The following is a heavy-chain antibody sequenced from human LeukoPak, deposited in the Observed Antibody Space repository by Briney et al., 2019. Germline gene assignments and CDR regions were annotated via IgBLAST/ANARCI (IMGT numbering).Heavy chain of an antibody. V-gene: IGHV3-23*01. CDR3: AKDGDSSSSGYYYFYMDV. J-gene: IGHJ6*03. D-gene: IGHD6-6*01. CDR2: ISGSGGST. Sequence: GGSLRLSSAASGFTFSNYAMSWVRQAPGKGLEWVSAISGSGGSTYYADSVKGRFTISRDNSKNTLYLQMNSLRAEDTAVYYCAKDGDSSSSGYYYFYMDVWGKGTTVTVSS. CDR1: GFTFSNYA.